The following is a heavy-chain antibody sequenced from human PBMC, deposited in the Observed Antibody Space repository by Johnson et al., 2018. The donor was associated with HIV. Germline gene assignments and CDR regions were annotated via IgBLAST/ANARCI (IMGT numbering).Heavy chain of an antibody. D-gene: IGHD3-10*01. Sequence: VLLVESGGAVVQPGGSLRLSCAASGLTFDDYAMHWVRQVPGNGLEWVSLIRWDGAITHYADSVKGRFTISRDNSRNSLYLQMKSLRAEDTALYYCARAEISGGRVGDFAFDLWGRGTMVTVAS. CDR2: IRWDGAIT. CDR1: GLTFDDYA. V-gene: IGHV3-43D*03. J-gene: IGHJ3*01. CDR3: ARAEISGGRVGDFAFDL.